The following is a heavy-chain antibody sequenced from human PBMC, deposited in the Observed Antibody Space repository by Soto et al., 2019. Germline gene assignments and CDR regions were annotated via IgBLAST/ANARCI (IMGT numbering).Heavy chain of an antibody. CDR3: ARQIRVNSVKVFDP. D-gene: IGHD3-10*01. J-gene: IGHJ5*02. Sequence: PGESLKISCKGSGYSFTSNWIAWVRQMPGKGLEWMGIIYPGDSDTRYSPSFQGQVTISADKSISTAYLQWSSLKASDTAIYYCARQIRVNSVKVFDPWGQGTLVTVSS. CDR2: IYPGDSDT. V-gene: IGHV5-51*01. CDR1: GYSFTSNW.